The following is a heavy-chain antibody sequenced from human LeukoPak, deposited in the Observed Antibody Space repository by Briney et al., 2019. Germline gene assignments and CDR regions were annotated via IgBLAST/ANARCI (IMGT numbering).Heavy chain of an antibody. V-gene: IGHV3-30*04. CDR3: AKRRNTVTTGDAFDI. J-gene: IGHJ3*02. CDR2: ISYDGSNK. D-gene: IGHD4-17*01. CDR1: RFTPSGYT. Sequence: PGRSLRLSCAASRFTPSGYTMHWVCQAPGKGLEWVSVISYDGSNKYYADSVKGRFTIFRDSSKNTLFLQMNSLRAEDTAMYYCAKRRNTVTTGDAFDIWGQGTMVTISS.